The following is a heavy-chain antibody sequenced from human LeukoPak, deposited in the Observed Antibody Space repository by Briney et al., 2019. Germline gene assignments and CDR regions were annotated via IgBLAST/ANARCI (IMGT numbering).Heavy chain of an antibody. Sequence: PSETLSLTCAVCGGSFSGYCWSWIRQPPGKGLEWIGGINHSGSTNYNPSLKSRVTISVDTSKNQFSLKLSSVTAADTAVYYCARRSVVPAAMAYYYYYYMDVWGKGTTVTISS. V-gene: IGHV4-34*01. CDR3: ARRSVVPAAMAYYYYYYMDV. CDR1: GGSFSGYC. CDR2: INHSGST. D-gene: IGHD2-2*01. J-gene: IGHJ6*03.